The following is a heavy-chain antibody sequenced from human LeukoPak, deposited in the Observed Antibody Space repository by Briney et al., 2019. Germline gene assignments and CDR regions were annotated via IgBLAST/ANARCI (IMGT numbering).Heavy chain of an antibody. CDR2: IYPSDSDS. CDR1: GYSFTSFW. J-gene: IGHJ4*02. V-gene: IGHV5-51*01. CDR3: ARHPLYSNHTAADH. D-gene: IGHD6-13*01. Sequence: AGESLKISCKTSGYSFTSFWIGWVRQLPGKGLEWMGVIYPSDSDSKYSPSFQGQVTISADKSTSTAYLHWTSLKASDTAVYYCARHPLYSNHTAADHWGQGTLVTVSS.